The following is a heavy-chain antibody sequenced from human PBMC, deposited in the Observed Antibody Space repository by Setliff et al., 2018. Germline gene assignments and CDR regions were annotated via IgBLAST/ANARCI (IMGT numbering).Heavy chain of an antibody. CDR3: ARTGTYRYFDY. Sequence: SETLSLTCAASGGTFTYYYWTWIRQSPGKGLEWIGEVNHNGRTSNYNPSLDGRVSISMDTSKMQFSLRLASVTAADTAVYYCARTGTYRYFDYWGQGALVTVSS. D-gene: IGHD1-1*01. CDR2: VNHNGRTS. CDR1: GGTFTYYY. V-gene: IGHV4-34*01. J-gene: IGHJ4*02.